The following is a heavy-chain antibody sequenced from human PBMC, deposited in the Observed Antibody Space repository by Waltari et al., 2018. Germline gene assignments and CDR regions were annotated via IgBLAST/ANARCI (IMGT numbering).Heavy chain of an antibody. CDR3: AGSYSNYINRIFSATWP. V-gene: IGHV4-34*02. Sequence: QVQLQQWGAGLLKPSETLSLTCAVDGGSFSGYFWSWIRQPPGKGLEWIGEINHSGSTNYNPSLKSRVTISVDTSHRQFSLKLSSVIAADTAVYYCAGSYSNYINRIFSATWPWGQGTLVTVST. D-gene: IGHD4-4*01. CDR2: INHSGST. CDR1: GGSFSGYF. J-gene: IGHJ4*02.